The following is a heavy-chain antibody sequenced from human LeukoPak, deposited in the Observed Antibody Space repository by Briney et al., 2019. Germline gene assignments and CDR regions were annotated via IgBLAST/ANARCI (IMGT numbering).Heavy chain of an antibody. CDR1: GFTFSSYA. Sequence: PGGSLRLSCAASGFTFSSYAMSWVRQAPGKGLEWVSSISSSSSYIYYADSVKGRFTISRDNAQNSLYLQMNSLRAEDTAVYYCTRGSYGDYEYWGQGTLVTVSS. CDR3: TRGSYGDYEY. D-gene: IGHD4-17*01. V-gene: IGHV3-21*01. CDR2: ISSSSSYI. J-gene: IGHJ4*02.